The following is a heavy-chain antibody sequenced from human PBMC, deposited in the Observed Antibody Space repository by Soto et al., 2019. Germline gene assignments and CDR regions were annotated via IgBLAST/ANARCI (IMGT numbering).Heavy chain of an antibody. J-gene: IGHJ4*02. D-gene: IGHD6-19*01. Sequence: VQLVESGGGVVQPGRSLRLSCAASGFTFSDYAMHWVRQAPGKGLEWVAVVSHDGRNTHYADSVKGRFTISRDSSKNTGSLEMRSLRAEDTAVYYCAKGGRQWLVTSDFNYWGQGALVTVSS. CDR1: GFTFSDYA. CDR2: VSHDGRNT. V-gene: IGHV3-30*18. CDR3: AKGGRQWLVTSDFNY.